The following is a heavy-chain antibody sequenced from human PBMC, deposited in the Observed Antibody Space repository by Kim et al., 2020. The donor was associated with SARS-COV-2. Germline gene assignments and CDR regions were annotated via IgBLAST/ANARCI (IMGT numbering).Heavy chain of an antibody. D-gene: IGHD2-21*02. CDR3: ARANGVAVTAPCDY. CDR2: INAGNGDT. V-gene: IGHV1-3*01. J-gene: IGHJ4*02. Sequence: ASVKVSCKTSGYTFTSHAIYWVRQAPGQRLECMGWINAGNGDTRSSREFQGRVAITRDTSASTAYMELSSLRSEDTAVYYCARANGVAVTAPCDYWGQGT. CDR1: GYTFTSHA.